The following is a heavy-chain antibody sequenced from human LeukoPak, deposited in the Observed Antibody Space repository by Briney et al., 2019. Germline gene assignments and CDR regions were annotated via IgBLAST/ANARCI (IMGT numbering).Heavy chain of an antibody. J-gene: IGHJ3*02. V-gene: IGHV3-30-3*01. D-gene: IGHD2-15*01. Sequence: GGSLRLSCATSGFTFSSYAMHWVRQARGRGLEWVAVISYDGSNKYYADSVKGRFTISRDNSKNTLYLQMNSLRAEDTAVYYCARSCSGGSCYFSAFEIWGQGTMVTVSS. CDR3: ARSCSGGSCYFSAFEI. CDR2: ISYDGSNK. CDR1: GFTFSSYA.